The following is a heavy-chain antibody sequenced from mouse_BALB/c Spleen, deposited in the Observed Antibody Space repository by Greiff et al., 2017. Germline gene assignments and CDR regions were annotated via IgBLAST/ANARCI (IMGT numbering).Heavy chain of an antibody. V-gene: IGHV5-17*02. Sequence: EVMLVESGGGLVQPGGSRKLSCAASGFTFSSFGMHWVRQAPEKGLEWVAYISSGSSTIYYADTVKGRFTISRDNPKNTLFLQMTSLRSEDTAMYYCARSEVLNAMDYWGQGTSVTVSS. CDR2: ISSGSSTI. CDR3: ARSEVLNAMDY. J-gene: IGHJ4*01. D-gene: IGHD2-14*01. CDR1: GFTFSSFG.